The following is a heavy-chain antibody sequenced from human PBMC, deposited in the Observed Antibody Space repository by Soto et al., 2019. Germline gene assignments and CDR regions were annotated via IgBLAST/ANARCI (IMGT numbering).Heavy chain of an antibody. CDR1: GFTFSSYA. D-gene: IGHD3-10*01. J-gene: IGHJ4*02. Sequence: PGGSLRLSCAASGFTFSSYAMSWVRQAPGKGLEWVSAISGSGGSTYYADSVKGRFTISRDNSKNTLYLQMNSLRAEDTAVYYCAKGPIPPLWVRGVIGYYFDYWGQGTLVTVSS. CDR3: AKGPIPPLWVRGVIGYYFDY. V-gene: IGHV3-23*01. CDR2: ISGSGGST.